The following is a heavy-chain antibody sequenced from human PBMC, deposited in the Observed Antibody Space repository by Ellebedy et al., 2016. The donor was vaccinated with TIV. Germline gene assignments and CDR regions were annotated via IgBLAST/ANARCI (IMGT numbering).Heavy chain of an antibody. Sequence: SGPTLVKPTQTLTLTCTFSGFSLSTSGMCVSWIRQPPGKALEWLARIDWDDDKYYSTSLKTRLTISKDTSKNQVVLTMTNMDPVDTATYYCARTGTYYYDSSGYSPFDYWGQGTLVTVSS. CDR3: ARTGTYYYDSSGYSPFDY. CDR1: GFSLSTSGMC. CDR2: IDWDDDK. D-gene: IGHD3-22*01. V-gene: IGHV2-70*11. J-gene: IGHJ4*02.